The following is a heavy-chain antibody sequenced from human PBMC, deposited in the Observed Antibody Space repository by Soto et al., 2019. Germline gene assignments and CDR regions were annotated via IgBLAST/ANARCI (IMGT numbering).Heavy chain of an antibody. Sequence: ASVKVSCKASGYTFTSYAMHWVRQAPGQRFEWMGWINAGNGNTKYSQKFQGRVTITRDTSASTAYMELSSLRAEDTGDYYCAKAQDYYFDSGTYNWFDPWGHGTLVTV. CDR2: INAGNGNT. CDR3: AKAQDYYFDSGTYNWFDP. V-gene: IGHV1-3*01. CDR1: GYTFTSYA. D-gene: IGHD3-22*01. J-gene: IGHJ5*02.